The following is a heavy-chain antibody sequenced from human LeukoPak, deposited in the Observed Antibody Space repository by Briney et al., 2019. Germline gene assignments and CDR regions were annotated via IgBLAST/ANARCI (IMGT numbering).Heavy chain of an antibody. Sequence: SETLSLTCAVYGGSFSGYYWSWLRQPPGKGLEWIGEINHSGSTNYNPSLKSRVTISVDTSKNQFSLKLSSVTAADTAVYYCARGRATMVRGVITNFDYWGQGTLVTVSS. CDR1: GGSFSGYY. D-gene: IGHD3-10*01. J-gene: IGHJ4*02. CDR2: INHSGST. CDR3: ARGRATMVRGVITNFDY. V-gene: IGHV4-34*01.